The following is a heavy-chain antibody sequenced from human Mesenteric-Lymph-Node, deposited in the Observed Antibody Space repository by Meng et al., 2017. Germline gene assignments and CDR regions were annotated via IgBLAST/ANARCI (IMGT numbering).Heavy chain of an antibody. D-gene: IGHD3-10*01. Sequence: EVELVESGGGLVPPGGSLGLSCEASGFTISSYAMTWVRQAPGKGLEWVSSISGSGGSPNYGNSVKGRFTISRDNSKNTLYLQMNSLTAEDTAVYYCAAGADPDYWGQGALVTVSS. J-gene: IGHJ4*02. CDR3: AAGADPDY. CDR1: GFTISSYA. CDR2: ISGSGGSP. V-gene: IGHV3-23*04.